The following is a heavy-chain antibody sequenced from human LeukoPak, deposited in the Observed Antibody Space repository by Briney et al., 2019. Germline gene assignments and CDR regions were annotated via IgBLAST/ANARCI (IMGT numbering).Heavy chain of an antibody. Sequence: GGSLRLSCAASGLTFSSYSFNWVRQAPGKGLEWVSSISSASTYIYYADSVKGRFTISRDNAKNSLYLQMNSLRAEDTAIYYCARWALYNSVAKTNPGFDYWDQGTLVTVSS. D-gene: IGHD6-19*01. CDR3: ARWALYNSVAKTNPGFDY. V-gene: IGHV3-21*01. J-gene: IGHJ4*02. CDR1: GLTFSSYS. CDR2: ISSASTYI.